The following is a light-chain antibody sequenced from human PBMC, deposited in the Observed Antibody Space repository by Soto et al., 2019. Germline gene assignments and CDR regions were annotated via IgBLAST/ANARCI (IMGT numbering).Light chain of an antibody. V-gene: IGKV3D-15*01. Sequence: ETVMTQSPATLSVSPGERATLSCRASESVDSKLAWYQHKPGQAPRLLIYDASTRATGSPARFSGSGSGTEFALTIYGLETEDFAVYYCQQYKNWPPLTFGGGTKVEIK. CDR1: ESVDSK. CDR3: QQYKNWPPLT. CDR2: DAS. J-gene: IGKJ4*01.